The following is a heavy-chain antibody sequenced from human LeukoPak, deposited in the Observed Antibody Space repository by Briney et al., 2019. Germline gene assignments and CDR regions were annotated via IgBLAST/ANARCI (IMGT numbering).Heavy chain of an antibody. V-gene: IGHV1-18*01. CDR3: AKDCSGGTCYFDY. CDR2: VSAYNGNT. CDR1: GYSFTSYG. J-gene: IGHJ4*02. D-gene: IGHD2-15*01. Sequence: ASVKVSCKASGYSFTSYGISWVRQAPGQGLEWMGRVSAYNGNTNSAQKFQGRVTMTTDTSTSTAYMELRRVRSDDTAVYYCAKDCSGGTCYFDYWGQGTLVTVSS.